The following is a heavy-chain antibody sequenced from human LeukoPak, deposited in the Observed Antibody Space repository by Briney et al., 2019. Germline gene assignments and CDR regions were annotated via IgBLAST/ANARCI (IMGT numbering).Heavy chain of an antibody. J-gene: IGHJ4*02. V-gene: IGHV4-4*02. Sequence: SETLSLTCAVSGGSISSSNWWSWVRQPPGKGLEWIGEIYHSGSTNYNPSLKGRVTISVDKSKNQFSLKLSSVTAADTAVYYCARGTYYDFWSGYSYYFDYWGQGTLVTVSS. CDR1: GGSISSSNW. CDR3: ARGTYYDFWSGYSYYFDY. D-gene: IGHD3-3*01. CDR2: IYHSGST.